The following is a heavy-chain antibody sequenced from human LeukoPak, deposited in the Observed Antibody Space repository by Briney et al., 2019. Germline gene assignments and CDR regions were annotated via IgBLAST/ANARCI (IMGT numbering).Heavy chain of an antibody. CDR1: GFTFDDYA. D-gene: IGHD3-22*01. Sequence: PGRSLRLSCAASGFTFDDYAMHWVRQAPGKGLGWVSGISWNSGSIGYADSVKGRFTISRDNAKNSLYLQMNSLRAEDTALYYCAKGYYYDSSGHLGYWGQGTLVTVSS. J-gene: IGHJ4*02. CDR2: ISWNSGSI. V-gene: IGHV3-9*01. CDR3: AKGYYYDSSGHLGY.